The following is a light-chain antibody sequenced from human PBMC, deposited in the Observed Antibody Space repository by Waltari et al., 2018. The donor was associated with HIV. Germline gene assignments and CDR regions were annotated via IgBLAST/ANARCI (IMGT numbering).Light chain of an antibody. CDR2: NVN. Sequence: QSVLTQPPSVSGAPGQRVTISCTGSSSNIGANSDVHWYQQHPGRAPKLLIYNVNNLPSGVPARFSGSQSGTSASLALTGLQAEDEADYYCQSYDSGLRMFGGGTKLTVL. CDR1: SSNIGANSD. CDR3: QSYDSGLRM. J-gene: IGLJ3*02. V-gene: IGLV1-40*01.